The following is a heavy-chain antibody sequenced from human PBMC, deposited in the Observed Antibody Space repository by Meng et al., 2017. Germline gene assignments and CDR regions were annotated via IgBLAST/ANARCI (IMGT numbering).Heavy chain of an antibody. CDR1: GYTFTSYG. J-gene: IGHJ4*02. D-gene: IGHD3-10*01. CDR2: ISAYNGNT. CDR3: VLWFGELSFDY. V-gene: IGHV1-18*01. Sequence: QVQLVPSGAEVKRPGSSGKVSCKASGYTFTSYGISWVRQAPGQGLEWMGWISAYNGNTNYAQKLQGRVTMTTDTSTSTAYMELRSLRSDDTAVYYCVLWFGELSFDYWGQGTLVTVSS.